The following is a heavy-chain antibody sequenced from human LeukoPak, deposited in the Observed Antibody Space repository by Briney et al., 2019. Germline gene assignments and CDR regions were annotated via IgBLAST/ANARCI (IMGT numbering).Heavy chain of an antibody. CDR2: IYYSGST. J-gene: IGHJ3*02. V-gene: IGHV4-59*01. Sequence: SETLSLTCTVSGGSISSYYWGWIRQPPGKGLEWIGYIYYSGSTNYNPSLKSRVTISVDTSKNQFSLKLSSVTAADTAVYYCARSPFSYFDDAFDIWGQGTMVTVSS. CDR3: ARSPFSYFDDAFDI. D-gene: IGHD3-3*01. CDR1: GGSISSYY.